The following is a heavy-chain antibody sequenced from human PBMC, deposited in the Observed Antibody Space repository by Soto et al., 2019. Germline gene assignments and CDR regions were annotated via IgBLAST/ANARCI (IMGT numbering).Heavy chain of an antibody. CDR1: GFTFSSYS. CDR3: AYRLYFDWLLGYYCMDV. Sequence: EVQLVESGGGLVKPGGSLRLSCAASGFTFSSYSMNWVRQAPGKGLEWVSSISSSSSYIYYADSVKGRFTISRDNAKNSLYLQMNSLRAEDTAVYYCAYRLYFDWLLGYYCMDVWGQGTTVTVSS. V-gene: IGHV3-21*04. D-gene: IGHD3-9*01. CDR2: ISSSSSYI. J-gene: IGHJ6*02.